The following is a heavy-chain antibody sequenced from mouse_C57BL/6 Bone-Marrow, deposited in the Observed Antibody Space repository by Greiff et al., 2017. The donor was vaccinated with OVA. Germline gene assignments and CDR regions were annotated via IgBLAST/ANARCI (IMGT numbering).Heavy chain of an antibody. Sequence: VQLQQPGAELVRPGASVKLSCTASGFNIKDDYMHWVKQRPEQGLEWIGWIDPENGDTEYASKFQGKATITADTSSNTAYLQLSSLTSEDTAVYYCTTSYGLYFDYWGQGTTLTVSS. CDR1: GFNIKDDY. D-gene: IGHD1-1*02. CDR3: TTSYGLYFDY. V-gene: IGHV14-4*01. CDR2: IDPENGDT. J-gene: IGHJ2*01.